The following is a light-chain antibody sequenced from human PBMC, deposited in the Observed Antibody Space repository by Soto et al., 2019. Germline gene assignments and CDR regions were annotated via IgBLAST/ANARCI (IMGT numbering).Light chain of an antibody. CDR3: SSFAGTNTFALYV. J-gene: IGLJ1*01. CDR1: SSDVGGYNY. Sequence: QSALTQPRSVSGSPGQSVTISCTGTSSDVGGYNYVSWYQQHPDKAPKIMIYDVSQRPSGVPDRFSGSKSGNTASLTISGLQADDEADYYCSSFAGTNTFALYVFGTGTQLTVL. V-gene: IGLV2-11*01. CDR2: DVS.